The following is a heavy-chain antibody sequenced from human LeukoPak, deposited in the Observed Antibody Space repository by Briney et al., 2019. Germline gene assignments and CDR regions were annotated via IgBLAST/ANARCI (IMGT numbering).Heavy chain of an antibody. D-gene: IGHD4-23*01. V-gene: IGHV3-7*01. CDR1: GFTFSSYW. CDR3: ARDDGGQPVY. CDR2: IKQDGSEK. J-gene: IGHJ4*02. Sequence: GGSLRLSCAASGFTFSSYWMSWVRQAPGRGLEWVANIKQDGSEKYYMDSVKGRFTISRDNAKNSLYLQMNSLRAVDTAVYYCARDDGGQPVYRGQGTLVTVSS.